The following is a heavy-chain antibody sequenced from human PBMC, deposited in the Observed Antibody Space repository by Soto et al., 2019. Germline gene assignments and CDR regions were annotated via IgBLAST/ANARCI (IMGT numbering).Heavy chain of an antibody. CDR1: GFTFRSYV. D-gene: IGHD3-16*01. CDR3: ARWGTRGGLDV. V-gene: IGHV3-30*19. J-gene: IGHJ1*01. CDR2: TSYDGSDK. Sequence: QVQLVESGGGVVQPGTSLRVSCVGSGFTFRSYVIHWVRQAPGKGLEWVALTSYDGSDKYYGDSVRGRFTISRDNSRNIVDLQMDSLSLEDTALYYCARWGTRGGLDVWGQGTLVSVSS.